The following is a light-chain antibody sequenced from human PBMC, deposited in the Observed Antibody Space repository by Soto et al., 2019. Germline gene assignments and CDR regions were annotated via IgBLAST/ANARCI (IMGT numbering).Light chain of an antibody. CDR2: DAS. CDR1: QSISSW. V-gene: IGKV1-5*01. CDR3: QQYNTISRT. J-gene: IGKJ1*01. Sequence: DIQMTQSPSTLSASVGDRVTITCRASQSISSWLAWYQQKPGKAPELLIYDASSLESGVPSRFSGSGSGTEFTLTISSLQPDDFATYYCQQYNTISRTFGQGTKVEIK.